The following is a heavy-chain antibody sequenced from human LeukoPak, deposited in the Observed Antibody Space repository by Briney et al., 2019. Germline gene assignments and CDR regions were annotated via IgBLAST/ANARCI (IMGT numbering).Heavy chain of an antibody. D-gene: IGHD4-17*01. J-gene: IGHJ6*02. Sequence: SSETLSLTCSVSGGSISPYYWSWIRQPPGKGLEWIGYIYYSGSTNYNPSLKSRVTISVDTSKNQFSLKLSSVTAADTAVYYCARGPIYDGDLILYGMDVWGQGTTVTVSS. CDR3: ARGPIYDGDLILYGMDV. V-gene: IGHV4-59*01. CDR1: GGSISPYY. CDR2: IYYSGST.